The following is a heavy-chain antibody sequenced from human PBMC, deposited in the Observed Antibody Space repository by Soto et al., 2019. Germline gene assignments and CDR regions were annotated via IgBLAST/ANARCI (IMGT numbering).Heavy chain of an antibody. J-gene: IGHJ5*02. V-gene: IGHV1-18*01. CDR3: AKGRSIAVPEGS. CDR1: GFIFTNYG. Sequence: QVQLVQSGPEMKKPGASVKVSCKGSGFIFTNYGFNWVRQAPGQGLEWVGWVSAANGYTRSAQKFQDRLIMPTASSTNTAYMELRGLGPDDTALYYCAKGRSIAVPEGSWGQGTLVTVSS. CDR2: VSAANGYT. D-gene: IGHD6-19*01.